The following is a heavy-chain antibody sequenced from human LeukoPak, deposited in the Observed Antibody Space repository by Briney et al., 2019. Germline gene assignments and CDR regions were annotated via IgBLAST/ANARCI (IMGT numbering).Heavy chain of an antibody. D-gene: IGHD5-18*01. J-gene: IGHJ4*02. CDR1: AFTFSRDD. Sequence: GGSLRLSCAASAFTFSRDDMAWVRQPPGKRPEWISSISGNGAGTHYIDSVRSRFIISRDNSKNTVYLQMNSLRAEDTAIYYCAREDSSMVLSLDHWGQGTLVTVSS. CDR3: AREDSSMVLSLDH. CDR2: ISGNGAGT. V-gene: IGHV3-23*01.